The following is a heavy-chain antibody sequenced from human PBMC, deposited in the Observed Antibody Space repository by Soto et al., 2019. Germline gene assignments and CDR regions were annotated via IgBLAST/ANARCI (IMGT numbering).Heavy chain of an antibody. V-gene: IGHV3-23*01. CDR3: AAAGAGSFDL. J-gene: IGHJ3*01. D-gene: IGHD3-10*01. CDR2: IRGHGDGA. Sequence: QLLDSGGGLVPPGGSLRLSCAASGYTFSNYAMSWIRQAPGKGLEWVSTIRGHGDGAYYTDSVKGRFTISRDNSKNTLSLQMNSLRVEDTALYYCAAAGAGSFDLWGQGTMVTVSS. CDR1: GYTFSNYA.